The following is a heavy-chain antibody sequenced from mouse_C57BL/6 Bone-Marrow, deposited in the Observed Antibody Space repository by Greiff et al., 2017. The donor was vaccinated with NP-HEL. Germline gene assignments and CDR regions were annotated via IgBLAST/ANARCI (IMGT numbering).Heavy chain of an antibody. J-gene: IGHJ2*01. CDR3: ARKNYGSPYFDY. V-gene: IGHV8-12*01. D-gene: IGHD1-1*01. CDR2: IYWDDDK. CDR1: GFSLSTSGMG. Sequence: QVQLKESGPGILQSSQTLSLTCSFSGFSLSTSGMGVSWIRQPSGKGLEWLAHIYWDDDKRYNPSLKSRLTISKDTSRNQVFLKITSVDTADTATYYCARKNYGSPYFDYWGQGTTLTVSS.